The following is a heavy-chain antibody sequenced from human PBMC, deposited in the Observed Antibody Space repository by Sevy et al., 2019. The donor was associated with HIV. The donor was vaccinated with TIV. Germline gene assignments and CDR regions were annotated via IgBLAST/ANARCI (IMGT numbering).Heavy chain of an antibody. V-gene: IGHV3-74*01. J-gene: IGHJ3*02. CDR2: INSDGSST. CDR3: NGGYDSSGYGYVFSGRSAFDI. Sequence: GGSLRLSCAASGFTFSSYWMHWVRQAPGKGLVWVSRINSDGSSTSYADSVKGGFNTSRDNAKNAQYLQMNSLRVEYKAVYYCNGGYDSSGYGYVFSGRSAFDIWGQGTMVTVSS. D-gene: IGHD3-22*01. CDR1: GFTFSSYW.